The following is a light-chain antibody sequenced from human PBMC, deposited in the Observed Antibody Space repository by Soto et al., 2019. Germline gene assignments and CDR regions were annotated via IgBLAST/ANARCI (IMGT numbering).Light chain of an antibody. CDR1: DSDVGGYNY. V-gene: IGLV2-14*03. Sequence: QSALTQPASVSGSPGQSITISCTGTDSDVGGYNYVSWYQQHPGKAPKLMIYEVINRPSGVSNRFSGAKSANTASLTISGLQAEDEADYYCSSYTSSSTLAFGGGTKLTVL. CDR3: SSYTSSSTLA. J-gene: IGLJ3*02. CDR2: EVI.